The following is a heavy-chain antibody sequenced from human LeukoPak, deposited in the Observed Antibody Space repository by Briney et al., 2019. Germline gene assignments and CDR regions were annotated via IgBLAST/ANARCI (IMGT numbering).Heavy chain of an antibody. D-gene: IGHD3-22*01. CDR2: IYYSGST. V-gene: IGHV4-39*01. CDR1: GGSISSGGYY. Sequence: PSETLSLTCTVSGGSISSGGYYWSWIRQHPGKGLEWIGSIYYSGSTYYNPSLKSRVTISVDTSKNQFSLKLSSVTAADTAVYYCARHLREGYYDSSGQFDYWGQGTLVTVSS. J-gene: IGHJ4*02. CDR3: ARHLREGYYDSSGQFDY.